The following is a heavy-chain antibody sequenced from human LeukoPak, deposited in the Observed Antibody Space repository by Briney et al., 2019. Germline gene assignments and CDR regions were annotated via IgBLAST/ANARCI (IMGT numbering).Heavy chain of an antibody. D-gene: IGHD6-19*01. V-gene: IGHV3-23*01. J-gene: IGHJ2*01. CDR2: ISGSGGST. CDR1: GFTFSSYA. CDR3: AKRADSSGWYGRYFDL. Sequence: PGGSLRLSCAASGFTFSSYAMSWVRQAPGKGLEWVSTISGSGGSTYYADSVKGRFTISRDNSKNTLYLQVNSLRAEDTAVYYCAKRADSSGWYGRYFDLWGRGTLVTVSS.